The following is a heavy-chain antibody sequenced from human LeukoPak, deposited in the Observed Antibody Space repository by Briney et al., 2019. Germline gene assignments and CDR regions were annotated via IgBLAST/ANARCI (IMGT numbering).Heavy chain of an antibody. V-gene: IGHV4-59*01. Sequence: SETLSLTCTVSGVSISSYYWSWIRQPPGKGLEWIGYIYYSGSTNYNPSLKSRVTISVDTSKNQFSLKLSSVTAADTAVYYCARAVEMATTLDYWGQGTLVTVSS. J-gene: IGHJ4*02. D-gene: IGHD5-24*01. CDR2: IYYSGST. CDR3: ARAVEMATTLDY. CDR1: GVSISSYY.